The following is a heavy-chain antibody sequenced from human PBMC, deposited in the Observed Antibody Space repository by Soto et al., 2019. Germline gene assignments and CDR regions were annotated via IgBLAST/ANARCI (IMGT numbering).Heavy chain of an antibody. CDR1: GFTFSSYV. CDR3: AKAGTIFGVVMNNWFDP. D-gene: IGHD3-3*01. Sequence: GGSLRLSCAASGFTFSSYVVTWVLQAPGSGLEWVSGISGSGGSTYYADSVKGRFTISRDNSKNTLYLQMNSLRAEDTAVYYCAKAGTIFGVVMNNWFDPWGQGT. J-gene: IGHJ5*02. V-gene: IGHV3-23*01. CDR2: ISGSGGST.